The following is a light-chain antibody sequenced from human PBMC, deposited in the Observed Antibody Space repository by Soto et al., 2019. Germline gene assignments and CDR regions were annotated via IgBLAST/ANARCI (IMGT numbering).Light chain of an antibody. CDR1: SSDVGGYNY. J-gene: IGLJ2*01. CDR3: GSYTSSSTQV. CDR2: DVS. V-gene: IGLV2-14*01. Sequence: QSALTQPASVSGSPGQSITISCTGTSSDVGGYNYVSWYQQHPGKAPKLMFYDVSNRPSGVSNRFSGSKSGNTASLTISGLQAEDEADYYCGSYTSSSTQVFGGGTKLTVL.